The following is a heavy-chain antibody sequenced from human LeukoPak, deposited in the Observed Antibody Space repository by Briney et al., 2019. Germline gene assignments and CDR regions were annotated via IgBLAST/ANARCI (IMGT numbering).Heavy chain of an antibody. CDR1: GFTFSSYA. J-gene: IGHJ4*02. V-gene: IGHV3-23*01. Sequence: GGSLRLSCAASGFTFSSYAMSWVRQAPGKGLEWLSAISGSGGSTYYADSVKGRFTISRDNSKNTLYLQMNSLRAEDTAVYYCAKDLHGNPTAMIVVVITPDYWGQGTLVTVSS. CDR2: ISGSGGST. D-gene: IGHD3-22*01. CDR3: AKDLHGNPTAMIVVVITPDY.